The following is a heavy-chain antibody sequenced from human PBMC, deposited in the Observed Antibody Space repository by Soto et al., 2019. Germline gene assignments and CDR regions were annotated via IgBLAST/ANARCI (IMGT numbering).Heavy chain of an antibody. CDR3: ARRFSGTGRYFDY. CDR2: INQSGST. CDR1: GASFSGYY. Sequence: QVQLQQWGAGLLKPSETLSLSCAVYGASFSGYYWNWIRQPPGKGLEWIGEINQSGSTNYSPSLKPPVTISVDTSKKQFSLRVSSVTAADTAVYYCARRFSGTGRYFDYWGQGTLVTVSS. J-gene: IGHJ4*02. V-gene: IGHV4-34*02. D-gene: IGHD1-1*01.